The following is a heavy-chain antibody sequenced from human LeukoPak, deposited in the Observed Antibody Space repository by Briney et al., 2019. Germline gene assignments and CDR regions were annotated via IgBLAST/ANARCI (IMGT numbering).Heavy chain of an antibody. CDR1: GGSFSGYY. V-gene: IGHV4-34*01. D-gene: IGHD5-18*01. Sequence: PSETLSLTCAVYGGSFSGYYWSWIRQPPGKGLEWIGEINHSGSTNYNPSLKSRVTISVDTSKNQFSLKLSSVTAADTAVYYCASGGYSYGYYFDYWGQGTLVTVSS. CDR3: ASGGYSYGYYFDY. CDR2: INHSGST. J-gene: IGHJ4*02.